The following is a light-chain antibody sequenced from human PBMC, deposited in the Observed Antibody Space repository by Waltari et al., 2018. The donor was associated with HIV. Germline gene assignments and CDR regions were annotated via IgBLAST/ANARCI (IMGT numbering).Light chain of an antibody. CDR3: QSYDSSLSAWV. Sequence: QSVLTQPPSVSRAPGQRVSIYCTGRRSHLGDGYVVHRYQELPGQAPKHLIYGDNNRPSVVPDRFSGSKSGTSASLAITGLQFEDEADYYCQSYDSSLSAWVFGGGTKLTVL. CDR1: RSHLGDGYV. CDR2: GDN. J-gene: IGLJ3*02. V-gene: IGLV1-40*01.